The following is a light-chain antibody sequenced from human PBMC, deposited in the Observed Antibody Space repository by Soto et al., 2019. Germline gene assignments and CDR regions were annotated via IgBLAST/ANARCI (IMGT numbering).Light chain of an antibody. CDR1: QDISAY. CDR3: QQTNSVPLT. V-gene: IGKV1-12*01. J-gene: IGKJ4*01. CDR2: TAS. Sequence: DIQMTQSPSSVSESVGDRVTITCRASQDISAYLAWYQQKPGKAPNLLIYTASSLQSGVPSKFSGSGSGTDFTLTISSLQPEDVATYYCQQTNSVPLTFGGGTKVEIK.